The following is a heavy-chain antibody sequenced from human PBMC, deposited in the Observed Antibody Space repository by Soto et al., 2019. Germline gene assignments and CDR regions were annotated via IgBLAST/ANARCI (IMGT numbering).Heavy chain of an antibody. CDR3: AREGGSYRNDISDY. CDR1: GFTFSSYS. J-gene: IGHJ4*02. CDR2: ISSSSSTI. V-gene: IGHV3-48*01. Sequence: GGSLRLSCAASGFTFSSYSMNWFLQAPGKGLERVSYISSSSSTIYYADSVKGRFTISRDNAKNSLYLQMNSLRAEDTAVYYCAREGGSYRNDISDYWGQGTLVTVSS. D-gene: IGHD1-26*01.